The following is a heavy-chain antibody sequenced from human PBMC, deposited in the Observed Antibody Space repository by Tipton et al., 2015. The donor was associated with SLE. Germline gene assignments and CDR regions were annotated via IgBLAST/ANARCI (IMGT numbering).Heavy chain of an antibody. J-gene: IGHJ3*02. CDR2: INNSGST. D-gene: IGHD2-21*01. CDR1: GGSFSGYY. V-gene: IGHV4-34*01. Sequence: TLSLTCAVYGGSFSGYYWSWIRQPPGKGLEWIGEINNSGSTNYNPSLQSRVTISVDTSKNQFSLKLSSGTAADTAVYYCARAPHIAFAFDIWGQGTMVTVSS. CDR3: ARAPHIAFAFDI.